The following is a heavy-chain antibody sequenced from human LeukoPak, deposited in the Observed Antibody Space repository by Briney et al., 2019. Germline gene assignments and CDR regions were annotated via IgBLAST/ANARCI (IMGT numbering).Heavy chain of an antibody. J-gene: IGHJ3*02. Sequence: PSETLSLTCAVYGGSFSGYYWSWIRQPPGKGLEWIGEINHSGSTNYSPSLKSRVTISVDTSKNQFSLKLTSVTAADTAVYYCARPLSYYGSGYYAFDIWGQGTVVTVSS. CDR2: INHSGST. D-gene: IGHD3-10*01. CDR1: GGSFSGYY. V-gene: IGHV4-34*01. CDR3: ARPLSYYGSGYYAFDI.